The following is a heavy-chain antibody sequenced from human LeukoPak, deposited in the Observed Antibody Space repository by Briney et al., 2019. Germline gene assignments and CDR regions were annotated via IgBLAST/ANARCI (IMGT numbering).Heavy chain of an antibody. Sequence: SETLSLTCTVSGGSISSSSYYWGWIRQPPGKGLEWIGSIYYSGSTYYNPSLTSRVTISVDTSKNQFSLKLSSVTAADTAVYYCARDLVAAGTIDPWGQGTLVTVSS. D-gene: IGHD2-2*01. CDR1: GGSISSSSYY. J-gene: IGHJ5*02. CDR3: ARDLVAAGTIDP. CDR2: IYYSGST. V-gene: IGHV4-39*07.